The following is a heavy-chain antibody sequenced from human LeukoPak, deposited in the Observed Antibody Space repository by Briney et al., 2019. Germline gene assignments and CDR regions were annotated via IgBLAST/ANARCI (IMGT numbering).Heavy chain of an antibody. D-gene: IGHD3-3*01. CDR3: AREMRGYYPHY. J-gene: IGHJ4*02. CDR1: GFIFSSYG. V-gene: IGHV3-30*19. CDR2: VAHDGSFT. Sequence: GGSLRLSCAASGFIFSSYGMNWVRQAPGKGLEWVAIVAHDGSFTSYADSVKGRFSITRDDSTLYLEMNSLRVEDTALYYCAREMRGYYPHYWGQGTLLTVSS.